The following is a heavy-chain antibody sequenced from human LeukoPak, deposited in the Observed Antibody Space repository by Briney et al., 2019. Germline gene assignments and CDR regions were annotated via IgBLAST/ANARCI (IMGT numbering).Heavy chain of an antibody. CDR2: IYYSGST. J-gene: IGHJ4*02. CDR3: ASSSVTPETFDY. D-gene: IGHD4-17*01. V-gene: IGHV4-59*01. CDR1: GGSISDYY. Sequence: PSETLSLTCSVSGGSISDYYWNWIRQPPGKGLEWIGYIYYSGSTNYNPSLKSRVTISVDTSKNQFSLKLSSVTAADTAVYYCASSSVTPETFDYWGQGTLVTVSS.